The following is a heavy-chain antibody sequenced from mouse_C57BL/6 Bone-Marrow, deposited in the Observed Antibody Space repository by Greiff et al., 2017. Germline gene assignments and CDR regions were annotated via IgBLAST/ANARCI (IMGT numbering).Heavy chain of an antibody. D-gene: IGHD2-4*01. CDR2: INPGSGGP. Sequence: VQLQQSGAELVRPGTSVKVSCKASGYAFTHYLIEWVKQRPGQGLEWIGVINPGSGGPNYNEKFKGKATLPADKSSSTAYMQLSSLTSEDSEVCFCARDDYPYFDYWGQGTTLTVSS. V-gene: IGHV1-54*01. CDR1: GYAFTHYL. CDR3: ARDDYPYFDY. J-gene: IGHJ2*01.